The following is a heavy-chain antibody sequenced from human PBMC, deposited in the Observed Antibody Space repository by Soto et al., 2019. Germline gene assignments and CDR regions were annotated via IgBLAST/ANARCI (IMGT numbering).Heavy chain of an antibody. CDR3: AGGRGSSSTANYYYYYGMDV. CDR1: GGSFSGYY. J-gene: IGHJ6*02. Sequence: SETLSLTCAVYGGSFSGYYWSWIRQPPGKGLEWIGEINHSGSTNYNPSLKSRVTISVDTSKNQFSLKLSSVTAADTAVYYCAGGRGSSSTANYYYYYGMDVWGQGTTVTVSS. D-gene: IGHD6-6*01. V-gene: IGHV4-34*01. CDR2: INHSGST.